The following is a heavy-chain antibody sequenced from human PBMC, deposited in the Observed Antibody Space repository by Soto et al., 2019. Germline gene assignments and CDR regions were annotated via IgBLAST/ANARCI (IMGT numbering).Heavy chain of an antibody. CDR3: ARVRVRGNYIDY. D-gene: IGHD3-10*01. J-gene: IGHJ4*02. CDR1: GGSISSGGYY. V-gene: IGHV4-31*03. Sequence: SETLSLTCTVSGGSISSGGYYWSWLRQHPGKGLEWIGYIYYSGSTYYNPSLKSRVTISVDTSKNQFSLKLSSVTAADTAVYYCARVRVRGNYIDYWGQGTLVTVSS. CDR2: IYYSGST.